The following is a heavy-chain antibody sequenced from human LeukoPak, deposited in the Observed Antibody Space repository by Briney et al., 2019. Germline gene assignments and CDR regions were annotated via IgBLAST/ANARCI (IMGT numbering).Heavy chain of an antibody. V-gene: IGHV4-59*13. CDR1: GGSISSYY. J-gene: IGHJ4*02. CDR2: IYYSGST. Sequence: SETLSLTCTVSGGSISSYYRSWIRQPPGKGLEWIGYIYYSGSTNYNPSLKSRVTISVDTSKNQFSLKLSSVTAADTAVYYCARSTYSSGPPYFDYWGQGTLVTVSS. D-gene: IGHD6-19*01. CDR3: ARSTYSSGPPYFDY.